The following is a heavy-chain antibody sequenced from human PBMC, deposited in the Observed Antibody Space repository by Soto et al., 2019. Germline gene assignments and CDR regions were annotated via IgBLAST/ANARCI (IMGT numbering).Heavy chain of an antibody. CDR3: ARDLTRIAMVRGVAKYNWFDP. V-gene: IGHV1-3*01. J-gene: IGHJ5*02. Sequence: EASVKVSCKATGYTSTSYAMHWVRQAPGQRLEWMGWINAGNGNTKYSQKFQGRVTITRDTSASTAYMELSSLRSEDTAVYYCARDLTRIAMVRGVAKYNWFDPWGQGTLVTVSS. CDR2: INAGNGNT. D-gene: IGHD3-10*01. CDR1: GYTSTSYA.